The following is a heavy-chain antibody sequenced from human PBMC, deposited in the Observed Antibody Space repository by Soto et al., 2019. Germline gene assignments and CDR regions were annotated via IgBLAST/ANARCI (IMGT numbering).Heavy chain of an antibody. J-gene: IGHJ6*02. CDR1: GGSISSNDW. CDR3: ARAGRGYCNGHTCYSGLYGMDV. Sequence: QVQLQESGPGLVKPSGTLSLTCAVSGGSISSNDWWNWVRQPPGKGLEWIGQIYHSVNTNYNPSLESRVTISVDKSKNPVSLKLSSVTAADTAVYYCARAGRGYCNGHTCYSGLYGMDVWGQGTTVTVSS. V-gene: IGHV4-4*02. D-gene: IGHD2-15*01. CDR2: IYHSVNT.